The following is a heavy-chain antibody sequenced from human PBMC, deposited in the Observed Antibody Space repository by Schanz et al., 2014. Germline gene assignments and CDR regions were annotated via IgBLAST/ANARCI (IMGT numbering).Heavy chain of an antibody. D-gene: IGHD2-21*01. V-gene: IGHV7-4-1*02. CDR3: ARDEGCGGDCPPPRY. Sequence: QVQLVQSGAEVKKPGASVKVSCKASGYTFTNYAMNWVRQAPGQGLEWMGWINTNTGNPTYVQGFTRRFVFSLDTSVSTAYLQISSLKAEDTAVYYCARDEGCGGDCPPPRYWGPGTLVTVSS. CDR1: GYTFTNYA. CDR2: INTNTGNP. J-gene: IGHJ4*02.